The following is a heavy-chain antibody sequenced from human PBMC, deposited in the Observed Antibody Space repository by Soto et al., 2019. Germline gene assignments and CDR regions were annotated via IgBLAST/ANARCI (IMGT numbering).Heavy chain of an antibody. CDR3: ARHSSIAARRGGAFDI. CDR2: ISGSGGST. Sequence: GGSLRLSCAASGFTFSSYAMSWVRQAPGKGLEWVSAISGSGGSTYYADSVKGRFTISRDNSKNTLYLQMNSLRAEDTAVYYCARHSSIAARRGGAFDIWGQGTMVTVSS. J-gene: IGHJ3*02. CDR1: GFTFSSYA. D-gene: IGHD6-6*01. V-gene: IGHV3-23*01.